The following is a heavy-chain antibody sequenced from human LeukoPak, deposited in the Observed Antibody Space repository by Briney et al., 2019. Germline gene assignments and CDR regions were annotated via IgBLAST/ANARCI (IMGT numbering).Heavy chain of an antibody. Sequence: ASVKVSCKASGYIFTGYYMHWVRQAPGQGLEWMGWINPNSGGTNYAQKFQGRVTMTRDTSISTAYMELSRLRSDDTAVYYCARDLDNYRIAARYDYWGQGTLVTVSS. D-gene: IGHD6-6*01. CDR2: INPNSGGT. J-gene: IGHJ4*02. V-gene: IGHV1-2*02. CDR3: ARDLDNYRIAARYDY. CDR1: GYIFTGYY.